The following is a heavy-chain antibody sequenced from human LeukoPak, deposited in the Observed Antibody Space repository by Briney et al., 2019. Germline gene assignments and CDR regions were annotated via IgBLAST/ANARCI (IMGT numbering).Heavy chain of an antibody. Sequence: PGGSLRLSCAASGVTVISNYMSGVRQAPGKGREWVSYISSRSRTIYYADSVKGRFTISRDNAQKSLYLQINSLRGDDTALYYCVRGTRAFDVWGQGTMVTVSS. V-gene: IGHV3-48*04. CDR3: VRGTRAFDV. J-gene: IGHJ3*01. CDR2: ISSRSRTI. CDR1: GVTVISNY.